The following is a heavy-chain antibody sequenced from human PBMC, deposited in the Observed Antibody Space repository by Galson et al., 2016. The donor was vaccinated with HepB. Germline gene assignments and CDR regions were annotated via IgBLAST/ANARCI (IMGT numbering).Heavy chain of an antibody. J-gene: IGHJ6*02. CDR3: TFVTIFRGAPGNFYYSGMDV. V-gene: IGHV3-49*03. CDR2: IRGTTYGQTP. CDR1: GFTFADYT. D-gene: IGHD3-10*01. Sequence: SLRLSCATSGFTFADYTWSWFRQAPGKGLEWVARIRGTTYGQTPNYAASVEGRFTVSRDDSKGIAYLEMASLKTEDTGVYYCTFVTIFRGAPGNFYYSGMDVWGRGTTVTVSS.